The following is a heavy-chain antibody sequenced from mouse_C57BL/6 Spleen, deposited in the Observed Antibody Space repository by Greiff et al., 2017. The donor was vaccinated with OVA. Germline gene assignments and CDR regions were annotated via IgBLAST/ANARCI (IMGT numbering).Heavy chain of an antibody. Sequence: QVQLKESGAELVRPGTSVKVSCKASGYAFTNYLIEWVKQRPGQGLEWIGVIYPGSGGTNYNEKFKGKATLTADKSSSTAYMQLSSLTSEDSAVDVCARSKRSSGTGFAYWGQGTLVTVSA. J-gene: IGHJ3*01. CDR3: ARSKRSSGTGFAY. CDR1: GYAFTNYL. D-gene: IGHD4-1*01. V-gene: IGHV1-54*01. CDR2: IYPGSGGT.